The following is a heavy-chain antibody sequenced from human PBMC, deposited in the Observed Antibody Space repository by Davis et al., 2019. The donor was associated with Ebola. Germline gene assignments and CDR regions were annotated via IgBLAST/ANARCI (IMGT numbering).Heavy chain of an antibody. CDR2: IYPGDSDA. J-gene: IGHJ4*02. CDR3: ARRRVIHDLATNDYFDF. Sequence: GESLKISCKGSGFSFTNYWIGWVRQMPGEGLEWMGIIYPGDSDARCSPSFQGQVTISADKSINPAYLQWSSLKASDTAMYYCARRRVIHDLATNDYFDFWGQGTLVTVSS. D-gene: IGHD5-12*01. V-gene: IGHV5-51*01. CDR1: GFSFTNYW.